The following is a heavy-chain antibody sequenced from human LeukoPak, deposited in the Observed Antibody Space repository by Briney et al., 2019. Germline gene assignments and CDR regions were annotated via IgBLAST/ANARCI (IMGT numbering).Heavy chain of an antibody. CDR2: ISGSGGST. V-gene: IGHV3-23*01. Sequence: PGGSLRLSCAASGVTFGSYAMSWVRQAPGKGLEWVSAISGSGGSTYYADSVKGRFTISRDNSKNTLYLQMNSLKAEDTAVYYCASLRGYSYGYPVDYWGQGTLVTVSS. D-gene: IGHD5-18*01. CDR3: ASLRGYSYGYPVDY. CDR1: GVTFGSYA. J-gene: IGHJ4*02.